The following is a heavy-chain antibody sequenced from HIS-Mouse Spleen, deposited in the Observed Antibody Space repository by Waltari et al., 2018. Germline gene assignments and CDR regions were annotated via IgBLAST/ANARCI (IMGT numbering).Heavy chain of an antibody. CDR1: GFSLSTSGMC. CDR3: ARIAEGYSSGWYAFDY. J-gene: IGHJ4*02. CDR2: IDWDDGK. V-gene: IGHV2-70*15. D-gene: IGHD6-19*01. Sequence: QVTLRESGPALVKPTQTLTLTCTFSGFSLSTSGMCVSWIRQPPGKALEWLARIDWDDGKYYSTSLQIRLTISKDTSKNQVVLTVTNMDPVDTATYYCARIAEGYSSGWYAFDYWGQGTLVTVSS.